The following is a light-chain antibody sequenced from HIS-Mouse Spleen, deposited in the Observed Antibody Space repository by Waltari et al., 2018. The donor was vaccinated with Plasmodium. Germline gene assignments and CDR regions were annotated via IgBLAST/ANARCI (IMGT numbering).Light chain of an antibody. CDR3: QAYDSSLSGSV. CDR2: GNS. V-gene: IGLV1-40*01. CDR1: SSNIGAGYD. J-gene: IGLJ2*01. Sequence: QSVLTQPPSVSGAPGQRVTISCTGSSSNIGAGYDVHWYQQLPGTAPKLLIYGNSNRPPGAPARFSGSKSGTSASLAITGLQAEDEADYYCQAYDSSLSGSVFGGGTKLTVL.